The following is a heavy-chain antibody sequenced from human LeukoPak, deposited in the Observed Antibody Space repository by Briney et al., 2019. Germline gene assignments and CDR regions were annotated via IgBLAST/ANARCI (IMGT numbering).Heavy chain of an antibody. V-gene: IGHV3-23*01. Sequence: GSLRLSCAASGFTFSSYAMSWVRQAPGKGLEWVSAISGSGGSTYYADSVKGRFTISRDNSKNTLYLQMNSLRAEDAAVYYCAKEQQIPNWFDPWGQGTLVTVSS. D-gene: IGHD6-13*01. J-gene: IGHJ5*02. CDR2: ISGSGGST. CDR3: AKEQQIPNWFDP. CDR1: GFTFSSYA.